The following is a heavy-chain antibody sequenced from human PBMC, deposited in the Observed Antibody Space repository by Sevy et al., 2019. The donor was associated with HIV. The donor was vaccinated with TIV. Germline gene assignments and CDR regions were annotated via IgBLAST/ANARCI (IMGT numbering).Heavy chain of an antibody. CDR1: GGTFSSYA. Sequence: ASVKVSCKASGGTFSSYAISWVRQAPGQGLEWMGGIIPIFGTANYAQKFQGRVTITADESTSTGYMELSSLRSEDTAVYYCARDEDIVVVPAALYYYYGMDVWGQGTTVTVSS. CDR2: IIPIFGTA. CDR3: ARDEDIVVVPAALYYYYGMDV. D-gene: IGHD2-2*01. J-gene: IGHJ6*02. V-gene: IGHV1-69*13.